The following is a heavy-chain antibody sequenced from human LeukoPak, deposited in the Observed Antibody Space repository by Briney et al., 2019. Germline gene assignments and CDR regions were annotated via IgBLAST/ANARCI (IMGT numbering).Heavy chain of an antibody. CDR2: ISSSSSYI. Sequence: TGGSLRLSCAASGFTFSSYSMNWVRQAPGKGLEWVSSISSSSSYIYYADSVKGRFTISRDTAKNSLYLQMNSLRAADTRVYYCAGVGGGGSSSWYYYMDVWGKGTTVTVSS. V-gene: IGHV3-21*01. CDR3: AGVGGGGSSSWYYYMDV. J-gene: IGHJ6*03. CDR1: GFTFSSYS. D-gene: IGHD6-6*01.